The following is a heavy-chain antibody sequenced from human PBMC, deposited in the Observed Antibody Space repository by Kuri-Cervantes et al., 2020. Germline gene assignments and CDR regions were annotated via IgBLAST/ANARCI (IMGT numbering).Heavy chain of an antibody. CDR2: ISYDGSNK. CDR1: GFTFSSYG. D-gene: IGHD3-10*01. J-gene: IGHJ4*02. V-gene: IGHV3-30*03. Sequence: GESLKISCAASGFTFSSYGMHWVRQAPGKGLEWVAVISYDGSNKYYADSVKGRFTISRDNSKNTLYLQMNSLRAEGTAVYYCARVGGSGMVYWGQGTLVTVSS. CDR3: ARVGGSGMVY.